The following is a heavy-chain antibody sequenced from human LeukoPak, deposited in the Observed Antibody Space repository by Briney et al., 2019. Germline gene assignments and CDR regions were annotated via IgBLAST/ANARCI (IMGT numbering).Heavy chain of an antibody. CDR1: GGSISSSSYY. V-gene: IGHV4-61*05. CDR3: ARGFKVAFGSGSYPFDY. J-gene: IGHJ4*02. CDR2: IYYSGST. Sequence: SETLSLTCTVSGGSISSSSYYWGWIRQPPGKGLEWIGYIYYSGSTNYNPSLKSRVTISVDTSKNQFSLKLSSVTAADTAVYYCARGFKVAFGSGSYPFDYWGQGTLVTVSS. D-gene: IGHD3-10*01.